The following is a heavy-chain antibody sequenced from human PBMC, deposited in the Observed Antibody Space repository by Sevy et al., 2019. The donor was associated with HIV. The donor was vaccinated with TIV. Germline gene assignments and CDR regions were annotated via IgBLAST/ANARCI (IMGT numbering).Heavy chain of an antibody. V-gene: IGHV3-30*18. Sequence: GGSLRLSCAASGFSFRNYGMHWVRQAPGKGLEWLALISFDGDTKYYGDSMKGRFTISRDNSKNTLYLQMNSLRVEDTAVYYCAKRGGHDTSGYVSYYYYGMDVWGQGTTVTVSS. CDR2: ISFDGDTK. J-gene: IGHJ6*02. CDR1: GFSFRNYG. D-gene: IGHD3-22*01. CDR3: AKRGGHDTSGYVSYYYYGMDV.